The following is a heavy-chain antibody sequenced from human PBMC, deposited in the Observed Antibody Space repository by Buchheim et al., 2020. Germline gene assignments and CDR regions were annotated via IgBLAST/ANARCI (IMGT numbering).Heavy chain of an antibody. CDR1: GGSISSGGYS. CDR3: ARVPYGKWFDP. CDR2: IYHSGST. D-gene: IGHD1-14*01. J-gene: IGHJ5*02. Sequence: QLQLQESGSGLVKPSQTLSLTCAVSGGSISSGGYSWSWIRQPPGKGLEWIGYIYHSGSTYYNPSLKSQAPIPLDRSKNHFSLKLSSVTAADTAVYYCARVPYGKWFDPWGQGTL. V-gene: IGHV4-30-2*01.